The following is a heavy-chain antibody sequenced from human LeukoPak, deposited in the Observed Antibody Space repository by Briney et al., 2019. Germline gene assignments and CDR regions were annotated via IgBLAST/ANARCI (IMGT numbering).Heavy chain of an antibody. Sequence: SETLSLTCTVSGGSVSSGSYYWSWIRQPPGKGLEWIGYIYDSGSTNYNPSLKSRVTISVDTSKNQFSLKLNSVTAADTAVYYCARDSHDILTGYPHYWGRGTLVTGSS. J-gene: IGHJ4*02. CDR2: IYDSGST. CDR1: GGSVSSGSYY. D-gene: IGHD3-9*01. CDR3: ARDSHDILTGYPHY. V-gene: IGHV4-61*01.